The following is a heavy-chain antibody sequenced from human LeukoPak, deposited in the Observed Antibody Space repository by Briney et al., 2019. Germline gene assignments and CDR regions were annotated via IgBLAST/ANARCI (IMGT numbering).Heavy chain of an antibody. Sequence: RGSPRLSCAASGFTFSSYWMDWVRQAPGKRLEWVANIKQDGSEKYYVDSVKGRFTISRDNANNSLYLQMNSLRAEDTAVYYCARGRGGLLWFGEFNSWGQGTLVTVSS. CDR1: GFTFSSYW. CDR2: IKQDGSEK. CDR3: ARGRGGLLWFGEFNS. V-gene: IGHV3-7*01. J-gene: IGHJ4*02. D-gene: IGHD3-10*01.